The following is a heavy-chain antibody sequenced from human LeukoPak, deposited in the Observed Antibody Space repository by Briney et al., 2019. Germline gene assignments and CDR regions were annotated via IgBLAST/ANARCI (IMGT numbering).Heavy chain of an antibody. V-gene: IGHV3-74*03. J-gene: IGHJ6*02. CDR1: GFVFNTYW. CDR2: ISADGTAT. Sequence: GGSLRLSCTASGFVFNTYWMHWIRQAPGKGLVWVAFISADGTATKYADSVKGRLTISRDNAKNTLYLQMNSLRVDDTAFYYCARDTGEMFDPWGQGTTVTVSS. D-gene: IGHD3-10*02. CDR3: ARDTGEMFDP.